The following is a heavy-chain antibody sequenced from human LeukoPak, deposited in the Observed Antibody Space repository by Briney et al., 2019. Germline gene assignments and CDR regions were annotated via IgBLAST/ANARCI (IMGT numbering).Heavy chain of an antibody. J-gene: IGHJ4*02. V-gene: IGHV4-39*01. CDR2: IFYSGST. Sequence: SETLSLTCTVSGGSISSYFWGWIRQPPGKGLEWIGSIFYSGSTYYNLSLNSRVTISIDTSKNQFSLRLSSVTAADTAVYYCARQIIRGQYLVHFDSWSQGTLVTVSS. D-gene: IGHD6-13*01. CDR1: GGSISSYF. CDR3: ARQIIRGQYLVHFDS.